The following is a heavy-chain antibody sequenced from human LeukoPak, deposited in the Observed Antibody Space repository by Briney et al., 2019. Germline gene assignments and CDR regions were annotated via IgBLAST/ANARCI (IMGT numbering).Heavy chain of an antibody. J-gene: IGHJ4*02. CDR3: ARARVGNYFDY. D-gene: IGHD2-15*01. V-gene: IGHV4-61*01. CDR1: GGSVSSGSYY. Sequence: SETLSLTCTVSGGSVSSGSYYWSWIRQPPGKGLEWIGYIYYSGSTNYNPSLKSRVTISVDTSKNQFSLKLSSVTAADTAVYYCARARVGNYFDYWGQGTLVTVSS. CDR2: IYYSGST.